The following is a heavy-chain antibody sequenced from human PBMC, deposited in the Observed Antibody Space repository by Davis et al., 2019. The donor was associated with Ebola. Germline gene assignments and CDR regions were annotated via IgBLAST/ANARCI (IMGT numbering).Heavy chain of an antibody. CDR1: GFDFHNYP. V-gene: IGHV3-48*02. Sequence: GESLKISCAASGFDFHNYPMNWVRQAPGKGLEWIAYISGSSNTIYYAPSVKGRFTISRDNAQNSVFLQMDSLTDADTATYYCARDLLARISYDYWGQGTLVAVSS. J-gene: IGHJ4*01. CDR2: ISGSSNTI. D-gene: IGHD2/OR15-2a*01. CDR3: ARDLLARISYDY.